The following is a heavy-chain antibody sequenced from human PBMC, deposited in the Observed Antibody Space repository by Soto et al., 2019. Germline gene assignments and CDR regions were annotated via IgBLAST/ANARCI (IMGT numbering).Heavy chain of an antibody. V-gene: IGHV3-21*01. CDR3: ARDEYCSGGSCYGTVFDY. D-gene: IGHD2-15*01. J-gene: IGHJ4*02. CDR1: GFTFSSYS. Sequence: GGSLRLSCAASGFTFSSYSMNWVRQTPGKGLEWVSSISSSSSYIYYADSVKGRFTISGDNAKNSLYLQMNSLRAEDTAVYYCARDEYCSGGSCYGTVFDYWGQGTLVTVSS. CDR2: ISSSSSYI.